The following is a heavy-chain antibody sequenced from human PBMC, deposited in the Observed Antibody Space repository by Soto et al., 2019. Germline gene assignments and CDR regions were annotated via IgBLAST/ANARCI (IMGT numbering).Heavy chain of an antibody. CDR1: GGSFSGYY. J-gene: IGHJ4*02. Sequence: QVQLQQWGAGLLKPSETLSLTCAVYGGSFSGYYWSWIRQPPGKGLEWIGEINHSGSTNYNPTLKSRVTISVDTSKNQCSLKLSSVTAADTAVYYCARGRYSSSWNYFDYWGQGTLVTVSS. D-gene: IGHD6-13*01. CDR2: INHSGST. CDR3: ARGRYSSSWNYFDY. V-gene: IGHV4-34*01.